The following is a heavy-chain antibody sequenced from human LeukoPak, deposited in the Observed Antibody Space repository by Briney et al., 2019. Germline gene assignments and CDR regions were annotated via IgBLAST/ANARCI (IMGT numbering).Heavy chain of an antibody. CDR3: ARCTASCYANAFDV. CDR2: INGGGDDT. D-gene: IGHD2-2*01. Sequence: GESLKISCAASGFTFTKFGMHWVRQSPGKGLEWVSAINGGGDDTEYADSVKGRFTISRANSKNTLYLQMNSLRPEDTAVYYCARCTASCYANAFDVWGQGTLLTVSS. J-gene: IGHJ3*01. CDR1: GFTFTKFG. V-gene: IGHV3-23*01.